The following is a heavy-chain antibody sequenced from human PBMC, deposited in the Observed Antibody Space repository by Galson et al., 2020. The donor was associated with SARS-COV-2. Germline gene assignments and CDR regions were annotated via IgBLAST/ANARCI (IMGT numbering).Heavy chain of an antibody. CDR3: ARDTNLDYYDSSEAPNWFDP. Sequence: GSVNVSCKGSVYTFTRYGISWVRQAPGQGVDWMGWISSYNGNTNYAQKLQGRVTMTTDTSTSTAYMELRSLRSDDTAVYFCARDTNLDYYDSSEAPNWFDPWGQGTLVTVSS. D-gene: IGHD3-22*01. V-gene: IGHV1-18*01. CDR2: ISSYNGNT. J-gene: IGHJ5*02. CDR1: VYTFTRYG.